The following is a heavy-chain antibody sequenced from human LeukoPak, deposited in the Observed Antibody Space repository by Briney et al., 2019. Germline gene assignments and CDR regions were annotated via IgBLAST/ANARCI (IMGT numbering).Heavy chain of an antibody. D-gene: IGHD2-21*02. CDR2: MNPNSGGT. V-gene: IGHV1-2*02. Sequence: AASVKVSCKASGYTFTSYDINWVRQATGQGLEWMGWMNPNSGGTNYAQKFQGRVTMTRDTSISTAYMELSRLRSDDTAVYYCAREYCGGDCNIFGYFDYWGQGTLVTVSS. CDR3: AREYCGGDCNIFGYFDY. J-gene: IGHJ4*02. CDR1: GYTFTSYD.